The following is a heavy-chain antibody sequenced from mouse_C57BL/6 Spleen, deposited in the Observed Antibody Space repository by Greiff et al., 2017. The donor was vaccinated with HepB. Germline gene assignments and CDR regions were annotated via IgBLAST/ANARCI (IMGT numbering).Heavy chain of an antibody. CDR3: ARKAYSVSDYFDD. D-gene: IGHD2-10*01. CDR1: GYTFTSYW. V-gene: IGHV1-7*01. Sequence: QVQLKESGAELAKPGASVKLSCKASGYTFTSYWMHWVKQRPGQGLEWIGYINPSSGYTKYNQKFKDKATLTADKSSSTAYMKLSSLTYEDSAVDYCARKAYSVSDYFDDWGQGTTLTVSS. CDR2: INPSSGYT. J-gene: IGHJ2*01.